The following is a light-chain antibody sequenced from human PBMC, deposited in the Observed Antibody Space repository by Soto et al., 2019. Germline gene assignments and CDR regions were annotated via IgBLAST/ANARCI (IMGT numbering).Light chain of an antibody. V-gene: IGKV1-39*01. Sequence: IEVTQSPSSLAASVGDRVTITCRASQTIGTYLNWYRHKSGAATELLIYDASTLQSGVPSRFRGGASGTDFTLTINRLQPDEFATYYGQQHYNTPPTFGQGTKVEIK. CDR1: QTIGTY. CDR2: DAS. CDR3: QQHYNTPPT. J-gene: IGKJ1*01.